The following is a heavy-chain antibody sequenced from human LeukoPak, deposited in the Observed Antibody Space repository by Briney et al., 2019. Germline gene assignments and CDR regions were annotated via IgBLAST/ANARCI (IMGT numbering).Heavy chain of an antibody. CDR3: ARVNYYGSGSRYYYYGMDV. CDR2: IYYSGST. D-gene: IGHD3-10*01. J-gene: IGHJ6*02. Sequence: NSSETLSLTCTVSGGSISSGGYYWSWIRQHPGKGLEWIGYIYYSGSTYYNPSLKSRVTISVDTSENQFSLKLSSVTAADTAVYYCARVNYYGSGSRYYYYGMDVWGQGTTVTVSS. V-gene: IGHV4-31*03. CDR1: GGSISSGGYY.